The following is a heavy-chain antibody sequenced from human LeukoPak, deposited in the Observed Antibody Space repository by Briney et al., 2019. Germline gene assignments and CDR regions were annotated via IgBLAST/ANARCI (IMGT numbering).Heavy chain of an antibody. J-gene: IGHJ3*01. Sequence: GGSLRLSCAVSGFTFSGFWMSWSRQARGKGLEWVASINSDGSEGYYADVVKGRFTISRDNAKNSLYLQINSLRAEDTAVYYCARSSYSSSSSVWGQGTMVTVSS. CDR1: GFTFSGFW. CDR3: ARSSYSSSSSV. V-gene: IGHV3-7*03. D-gene: IGHD6-6*01. CDR2: INSDGSEG.